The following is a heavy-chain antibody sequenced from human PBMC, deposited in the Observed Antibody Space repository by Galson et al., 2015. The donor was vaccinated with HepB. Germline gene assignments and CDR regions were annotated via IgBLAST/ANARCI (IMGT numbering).Heavy chain of an antibody. V-gene: IGHV3-23*01. Sequence: SLRLSCAASGHIFSNYAMSWVRQAPGKGLEWVSGISGSGTSTYYAAAVKGRFTISRDNSKNMLFLQMNGLRAEDTAIYYCAKYWDDIAFQRWGQGTLVTVSS. CDR3: AKYWDDIAFQR. J-gene: IGHJ1*01. CDR1: GHIFSNYA. D-gene: IGHD3-9*01. CDR2: ISGSGTST.